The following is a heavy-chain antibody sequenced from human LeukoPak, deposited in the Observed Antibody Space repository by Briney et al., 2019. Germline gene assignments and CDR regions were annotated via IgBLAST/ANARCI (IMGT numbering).Heavy chain of an antibody. Sequence: GGSLRLSCAGSGFTFRSYSMNWVRQAPGKGPEWVSYISSSSNNMYYADSVRGRFTISRDNAKNSLYLQMNSLRAEDTAVYYCAREGQWLAADDYWGQGTLVTVSS. CDR3: AREGQWLAADDY. V-gene: IGHV3-48*04. CDR1: GFTFRSYS. CDR2: ISSSSNNM. D-gene: IGHD6-19*01. J-gene: IGHJ4*02.